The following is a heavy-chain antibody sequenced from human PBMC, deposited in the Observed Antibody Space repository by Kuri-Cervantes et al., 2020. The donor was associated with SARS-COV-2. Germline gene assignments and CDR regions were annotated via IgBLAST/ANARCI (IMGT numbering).Heavy chain of an antibody. CDR3: AKDHFGLAASPGQVAFDY. CDR2: ISSSSSQR. Sequence: GGSLRLSCAASGFTFTTYSMTWVRQAPGKGLEWVSSISSSSSQRYYVDSVKGRFTISRDNAKNSLYLQMNSLRAEDTAVYYCAKDHFGLAASPGQVAFDYWGQGTLVTVSS. CDR1: GFTFTTYS. D-gene: IGHD6-13*01. V-gene: IGHV3-21*01. J-gene: IGHJ4*02.